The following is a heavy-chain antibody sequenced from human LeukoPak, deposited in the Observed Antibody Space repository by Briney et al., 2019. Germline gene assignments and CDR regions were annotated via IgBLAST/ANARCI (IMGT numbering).Heavy chain of an antibody. V-gene: IGHV3-74*01. J-gene: IGHJ4*02. D-gene: IGHD6-13*01. CDR1: GFTLSSYW. Sequence: PGGSLRLSSAVSGFTLSSYWMPWVRQAPGKGLVWFSRINSDGSSTSYADSVKGRFTISRDNAKNTLYLQMNSLRAEDTAVYYCAKAAAGTFDYWGQGTLVTVSS. CDR3: AKAAAGTFDY. CDR2: INSDGSST.